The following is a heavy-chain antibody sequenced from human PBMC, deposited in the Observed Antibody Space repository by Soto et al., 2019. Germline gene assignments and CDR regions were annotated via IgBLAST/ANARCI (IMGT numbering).Heavy chain of an antibody. CDR3: ARGRRTTVTFRIGAFDI. CDR2: IIPIFGTA. J-gene: IGHJ3*02. CDR1: GGTFSSYA. V-gene: IGHV1-69*13. D-gene: IGHD4-17*01. Sequence: SVKVSCKASGGTFSSYAISWVRQAPGQGLEWMGGIIPIFGTANYAQKFQGRVTITADESTSTAYMELSSLRSEDTAVYYCARGRRTTVTFRIGAFDIWGQGTMVTVSS.